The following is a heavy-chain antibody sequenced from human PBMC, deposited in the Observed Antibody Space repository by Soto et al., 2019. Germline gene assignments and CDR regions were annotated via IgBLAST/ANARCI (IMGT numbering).Heavy chain of an antibody. Sequence: GESLKISCKGSGYSFTSYWIGWVRQMPGKGLEWMGIIYPGDSDTRYSPSFQGQVNISADKSISTAYLQWSSLKASDTAMYYCARHASWDIVVVPAAEIDYWGQGTLVTVSS. CDR2: IYPGDSDT. CDR1: GYSFTSYW. CDR3: ARHASWDIVVVPAAEIDY. V-gene: IGHV5-51*01. J-gene: IGHJ4*02. D-gene: IGHD2-2*01.